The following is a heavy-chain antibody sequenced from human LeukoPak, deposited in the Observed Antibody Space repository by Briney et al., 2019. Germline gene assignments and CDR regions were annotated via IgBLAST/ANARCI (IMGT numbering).Heavy chain of an antibody. CDR3: ARRYSSGWYGFDY. CDR2: INPSSGSA. D-gene: IGHD6-19*01. Sequence: GASVKVSCKASGDTFASYYVHWVRQAPGQGLEWMGLINPSSGSASYAQKFQGRVTMTRDTSTRTVYMEMSSLRSEDTAVYYCARRYSSGWYGFDYWGQGTLVTVSS. V-gene: IGHV1-46*01. J-gene: IGHJ4*02. CDR1: GDTFASYY.